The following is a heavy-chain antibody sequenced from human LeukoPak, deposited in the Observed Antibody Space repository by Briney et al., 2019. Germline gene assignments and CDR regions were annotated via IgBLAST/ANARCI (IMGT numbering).Heavy chain of an antibody. V-gene: IGHV3-20*04. Sequence: GGSLRLSCAASGFIFDDYGMSWVRQAPGKGLEWVSGINWNGGSTGYADSVKGRFTISRDNSKNTLYLQMNSLRAEDTAVYYCAKTPSKAEMATIPDYWGQGTLVTVSS. CDR3: AKTPSKAEMATIPDY. J-gene: IGHJ4*02. D-gene: IGHD5-24*01. CDR1: GFIFDDYG. CDR2: INWNGGST.